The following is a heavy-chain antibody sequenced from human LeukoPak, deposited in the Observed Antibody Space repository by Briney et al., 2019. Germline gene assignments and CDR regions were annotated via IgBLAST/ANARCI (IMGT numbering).Heavy chain of an antibody. J-gene: IGHJ2*01. Sequence: PSETLSLTCTVSGGSISSSSYYWGWIRQPPGKGLEWIGSIYYTRSTYYNPSLKSRVTISADTSKNQFSLKLTPVTAADTAVYYCARGVTMIVVVIHDWYFDLWGRGTLVTVSS. CDR2: IYYTRST. D-gene: IGHD3-22*01. CDR3: ARGVTMIVVVIHDWYFDL. V-gene: IGHV4-39*01. CDR1: GGSISSSSYY.